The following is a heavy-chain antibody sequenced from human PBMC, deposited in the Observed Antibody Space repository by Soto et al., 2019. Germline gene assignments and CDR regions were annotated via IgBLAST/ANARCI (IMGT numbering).Heavy chain of an antibody. CDR1: GYIFSNYG. D-gene: IGHD6-19*01. CDR2: ISTDNSNT. Sequence: ASVKVSCKASGYIFSNYGFTWVRQAPGQGLEWMGWISTDNSNTNYAQRFQGRVTMTTDTSTNTAYMELRNLRSDDTAVYFCARSIGLPPVVGYFFDYWGQGTPVTVSS. CDR3: ARSIGLPPVVGYFFDY. V-gene: IGHV1-18*01. J-gene: IGHJ4*02.